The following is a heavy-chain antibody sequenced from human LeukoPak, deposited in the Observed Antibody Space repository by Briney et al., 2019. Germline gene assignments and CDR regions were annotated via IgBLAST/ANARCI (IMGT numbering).Heavy chain of an antibody. CDR2: VNAYNGNT. D-gene: IGHD1-26*01. CDR1: GYTFTYYV. CDR3: ARGEKPYDY. V-gene: IGHV1-18*01. Sequence: ASVKVSCKTSGYTFTYYVISWVRHAPGQGLEWMGWVNAYNGNTNDAQKFQGRVTMTTDTSPSTAYMGLRSLTSDDTAVYYCARGEKPYDYWGQGTLVSVSS. J-gene: IGHJ4*02.